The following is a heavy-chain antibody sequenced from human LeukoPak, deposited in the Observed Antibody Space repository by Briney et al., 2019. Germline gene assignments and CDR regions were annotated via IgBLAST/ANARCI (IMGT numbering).Heavy chain of an antibody. CDR1: GFTLSSYE. J-gene: IGHJ6*04. Sequence: GGSLRLSCTVSGFTLSSYEMSWIRQAPGRGLEWVSSIDYSGGSSYYADSVKGRFTISRDNAKNSLYLQTNSLRAEDTAVYYCAELGITMIGGVWGKGTTVTISS. CDR3: AELGITMIGGV. CDR2: IDYSGGSS. V-gene: IGHV3-48*03. D-gene: IGHD3-10*02.